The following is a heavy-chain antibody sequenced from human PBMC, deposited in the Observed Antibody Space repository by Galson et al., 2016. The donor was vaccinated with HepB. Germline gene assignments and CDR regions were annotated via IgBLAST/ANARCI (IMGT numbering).Heavy chain of an antibody. CDR1: GFTFSSYG. CDR2: ISYDGSNK. Sequence: SLRLSCAASGFTFSSYGKHWVRQAPGKGLEWVAGISYDGSNKYYGDSVRGRFNISRDNSKNTLYLQMNNLRPEDTAVYHCAKDFSETTATIGRGNWFDPWGQGTLVTVPS. D-gene: IGHD5-12*01. CDR3: AKDFSETTATIGRGNWFDP. J-gene: IGHJ5*02. V-gene: IGHV3-30*18.